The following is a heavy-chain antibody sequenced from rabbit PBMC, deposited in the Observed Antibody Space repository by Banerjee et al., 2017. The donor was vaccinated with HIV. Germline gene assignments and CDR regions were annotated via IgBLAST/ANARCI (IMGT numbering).Heavy chain of an antibody. V-gene: IGHV1S45*01. Sequence: QEQLEESGGDLVKPEGSLTLTCTASGFSFSYNYWICWVRQAPGKGLEWIGCINAGSGGDTDYASWAKGRFTISKTSSTTVDLKMTSLTAADTATYFCARVNAGDAAYGYVGHDGFDPWGQGTLVTVS. D-gene: IGHD6-1*01. CDR1: GFSFSYNYW. CDR2: INAGSGGDT. CDR3: ARVNAGDAAYGYVGHDGFDP. J-gene: IGHJ2*01.